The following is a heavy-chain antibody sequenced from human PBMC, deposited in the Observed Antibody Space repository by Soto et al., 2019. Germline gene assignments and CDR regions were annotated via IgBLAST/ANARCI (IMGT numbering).Heavy chain of an antibody. D-gene: IGHD3-22*01. J-gene: IGHJ4*02. V-gene: IGHV4-59*01. Sequence: KSSETLSLTCTVSGGSISGYFWSWIRQPPGKGLEWIGYIYYSGTTNYNPSLKSRVTISLDTSKNQFSLKLSSVSAADTAVYFCARALNLYYYDTSGVYFDSWGQGTLVTVSS. CDR2: IYYSGTT. CDR1: GGSISGYF. CDR3: ARALNLYYYDTSGVYFDS.